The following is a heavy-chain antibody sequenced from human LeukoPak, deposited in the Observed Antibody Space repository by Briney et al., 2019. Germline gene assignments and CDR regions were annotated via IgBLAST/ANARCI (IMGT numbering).Heavy chain of an antibody. CDR3: ALLHDSSGYAFDY. D-gene: IGHD3-22*01. CDR2: INPNSGGT. J-gene: IGHJ4*02. CDR1: GYTFTGYY. V-gene: IGHV1-2*02. Sequence: ASVKVSCKASGYTFTGYYMHWVRQAPGQGLEWMGWINPNSGGTNYAQKFQGRVTMTRDTSISTAYLELNRLISDDTAVYYCALLHDSSGYAFDYWGQGTLVIVSS.